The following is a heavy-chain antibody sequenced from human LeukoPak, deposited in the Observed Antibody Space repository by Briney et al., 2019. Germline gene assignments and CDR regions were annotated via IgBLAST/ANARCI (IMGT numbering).Heavy chain of an antibody. CDR2: IYHSGST. Sequence: SQTLSLTCAVSGGSISSGGYSWSWIRQPPGKGLERIGYIYHSGSTYYNPSLKSRVTISVDRSKNQFSLKLSSVTAADTAVYYCASSFVARGEQWWLRFDYWGQGTLVTVSS. D-gene: IGHD5-12*01. V-gene: IGHV4-30-2*01. CDR3: ASSFVARGEQWWLRFDY. J-gene: IGHJ4*02. CDR1: GGSISSGGYS.